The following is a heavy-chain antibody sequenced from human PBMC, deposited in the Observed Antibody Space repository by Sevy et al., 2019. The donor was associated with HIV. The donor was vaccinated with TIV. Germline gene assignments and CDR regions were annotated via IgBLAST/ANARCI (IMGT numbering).Heavy chain of an antibody. V-gene: IGHV1-24*01. D-gene: IGHD3-22*01. CDR1: GYTLTGFS. CDR3: ATTKDYYDSSAYPFDY. CDR2: FDPEDDET. J-gene: IGHJ4*02. Sequence: ASVKVSCKVSGYTLTGFSMHWVRQAPGKGLEWMATFDPEDDETIYAQKFQRRVTMTEDTSTDTAYMELSSLRSEDTAVYYCATTKDYYDSSAYPFDYWGQGTLVTVSS.